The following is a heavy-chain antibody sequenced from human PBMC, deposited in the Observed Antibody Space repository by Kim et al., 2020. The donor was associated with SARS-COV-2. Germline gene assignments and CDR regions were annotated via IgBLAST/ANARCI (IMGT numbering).Heavy chain of an antibody. CDR3: ARHDRYYYGSGSAGVYFDY. CDR2: IYYSGST. J-gene: IGHJ4*02. Sequence: SETLSLTCTVSGGSISSSSYYWGWIRQPPGKGLEWIGSIYYSGSTYYNPSLKSRVTISVDTSKNQFSLKLSSVTAADTAVYYCARHDRYYYGSGSAGVYFDYWGQGTLVTVSS. V-gene: IGHV4-39*01. D-gene: IGHD3-10*01. CDR1: GGSISSSSYY.